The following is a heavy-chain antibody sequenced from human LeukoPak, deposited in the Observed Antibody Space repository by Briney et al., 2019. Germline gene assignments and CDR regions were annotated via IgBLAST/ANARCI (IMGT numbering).Heavy chain of an antibody. V-gene: IGHV4-30-2*01. CDR1: GGSISSGGYY. Sequence: SETLSLTCTVSGGSISSGGYYWSWIRQPPGKGLEWIEYIYHSGSTYYNPSLKSRVTISVDRSKNQFSLKLSSVTAADTAVYYCARDPRNNWGSYFDYWGQGTLVTVSS. CDR2: IYHSGST. CDR3: ARDPRNNWGSYFDY. J-gene: IGHJ4*02. D-gene: IGHD7-27*01.